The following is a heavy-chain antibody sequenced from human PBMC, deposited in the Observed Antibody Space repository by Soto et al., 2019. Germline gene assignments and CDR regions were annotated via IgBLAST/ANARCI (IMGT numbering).Heavy chain of an antibody. V-gene: IGHV3-66*01. J-gene: IGHJ4*02. CDR2: IYSGGST. CDR1: GFTVSSNY. CDR3: ARERDAQYYFEY. Sequence: EVQLVESGGGLVQPGGSLRLSCAASGFTVSSNYMSWVRQAPGKGLEWVSVIYSGGSTYYADSVKGRFTISRDNSKNTLYLQMNSLRAEDTAVYYCARERDAQYYFEYWGQGTLVTVSS.